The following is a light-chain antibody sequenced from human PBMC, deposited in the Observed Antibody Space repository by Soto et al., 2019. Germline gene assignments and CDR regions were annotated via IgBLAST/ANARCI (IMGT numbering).Light chain of an antibody. CDR2: AAS. V-gene: IGKV1-27*01. Sequence: DIQMTQSPSSLSASVGDRVTITCRASQAISNYLAWYQQKPGQVPKLLIYAASTLPAGIPSRFSGSGSGTDFTLTISSLQPEDVATYYCQKYNSAPCTFGPGTKVDLK. CDR1: QAISNY. CDR3: QKYNSAPCT. J-gene: IGKJ3*01.